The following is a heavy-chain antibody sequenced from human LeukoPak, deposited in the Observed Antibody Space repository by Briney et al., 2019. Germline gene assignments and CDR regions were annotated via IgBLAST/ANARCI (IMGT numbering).Heavy chain of an antibody. D-gene: IGHD2-2*01. CDR3: ARLTILNLSWFDP. CDR2: IYYGGST. Sequence: SETLSLTCTVSGGSISSSSYYWGWIRQPPGKGLEWIGSIYYGGSTYYNPSLKSRFTISVDTSKNQFSLKLSSVTAADTAVYYCARLTILNLSWFDPWGQGTLVTVSS. J-gene: IGHJ5*02. CDR1: GGSISSSSYY. V-gene: IGHV4-39*01.